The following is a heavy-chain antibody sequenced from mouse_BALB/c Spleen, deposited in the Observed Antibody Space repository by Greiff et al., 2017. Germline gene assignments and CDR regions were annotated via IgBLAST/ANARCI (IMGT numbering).Heavy chain of an antibody. J-gene: IGHJ2*01. D-gene: IGHD2-14*01. CDR1: GYTFTDYV. V-gene: IGHV1-77*01. CDR2: IYPGSGST. Sequence: QVQLKQSGPELVKPGASVKMSCKASGYTFTDYVISWVKQRTGQGLEWIGEIYPGSGSTYYNEKFKGKATLTVDNSSSTAYMELRSLTSEDSAVYYCARDYRYYFDYWGQGTTLTVSS. CDR3: ARDYRYYFDY.